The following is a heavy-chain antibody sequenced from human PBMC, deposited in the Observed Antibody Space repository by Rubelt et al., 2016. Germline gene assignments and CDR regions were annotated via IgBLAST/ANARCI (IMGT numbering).Heavy chain of an antibody. Sequence: QVHLQESGPGLVKPSQTLSLTCTVSGGSINTADYYWTWIRQFPGKGLEWIGYIHYSGITYYTPSLKGRVLISRDTSKNEFSLKLTSVTAADTAVYYCATDEAPGVGKSDYWGLGARVTVS. CDR1: GGSINTADYY. V-gene: IGHV4-31*03. CDR3: ATDEAPGVGKSDY. J-gene: IGHJ4*02. D-gene: IGHD1-26*01. CDR2: IHYSGIT.